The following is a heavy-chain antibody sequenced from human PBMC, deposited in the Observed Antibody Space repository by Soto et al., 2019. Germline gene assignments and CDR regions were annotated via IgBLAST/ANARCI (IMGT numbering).Heavy chain of an antibody. J-gene: IGHJ4*02. D-gene: IGHD3-10*01. CDR2: INPNNGDT. CDR3: AREVTYGGGSFSLGL. CDR1: GYFFTSHY. Sequence: ASVKVSCKTSGYFFTSHYIHWVRPAPGRGLEWMGRINPNNGDTNSPQKFQGRVTMTSDTSISTAYMEMSGLRSDDTALYYCAREVTYGGGSFSLGLWGQGTLVTVS. V-gene: IGHV1-2*06.